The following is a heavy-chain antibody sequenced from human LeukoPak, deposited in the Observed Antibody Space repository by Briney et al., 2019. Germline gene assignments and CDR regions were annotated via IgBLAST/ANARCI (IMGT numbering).Heavy chain of an antibody. J-gene: IGHJ4*02. V-gene: IGHV3-30-3*01. CDR2: ISYDGSNK. Sequence: GGSLRLSCAASGFTFSSYAMHWVRQAPGKGLEWVAVISYDGSNKYYADSVKGRFTISRDNSKNTLYLQMNSLRAEDTAVYYCARDNLDCGGSCYSADYWGQGTLVTVSS. CDR3: ARDNLDCGGSCYSADY. D-gene: IGHD2-15*01. CDR1: GFTFSSYA.